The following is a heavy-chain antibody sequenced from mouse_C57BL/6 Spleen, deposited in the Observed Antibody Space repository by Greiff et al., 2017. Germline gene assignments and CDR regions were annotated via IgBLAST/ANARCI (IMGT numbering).Heavy chain of an antibody. Sequence: DVMLVESGGGLVQPGGSLKLSCAASGFTFSDYGMAWVRQAPRKGPEWVAFISNLAYSIYYADTVTGRFTISRENAKNTLYLEMSSLRAEDTAMYYCARSYDYDGAMDYWGQGTSVTVSS. D-gene: IGHD2-4*01. CDR3: ARSYDYDGAMDY. V-gene: IGHV5-15*01. J-gene: IGHJ4*01. CDR2: ISNLAYSI. CDR1: GFTFSDYG.